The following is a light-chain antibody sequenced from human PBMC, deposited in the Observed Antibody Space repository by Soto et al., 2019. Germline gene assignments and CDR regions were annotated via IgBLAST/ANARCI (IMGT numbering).Light chain of an antibody. CDR2: LAS. J-gene: IGKJ3*01. CDR3: QQYYSTPLT. CDR1: QSVLYSSNNKNY. Sequence: DIVMTQSPDSLAVSLGERATINFKSSQSVLYSSNNKNYLAWYQQKPGQPPKLLIYLASTRESGVPYRFSGSGSGTDFTLTISSLQAEDVAVYYCQQYYSTPLTFGPGTKVDIK. V-gene: IGKV4-1*01.